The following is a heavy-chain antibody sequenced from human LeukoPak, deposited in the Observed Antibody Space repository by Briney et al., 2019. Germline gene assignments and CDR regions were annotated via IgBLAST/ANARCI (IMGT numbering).Heavy chain of an antibody. CDR3: ARSKGRTVSGSYLKAGAFDI. CDR1: GGTFSSYA. Sequence: AASVTVSCKASGGTFSSYAISWVRQAPGQGLEWMGGIIPIFGTANYAQKSQGRVTITADESTSTAYMELSSLRSEDTAVYYCARSKGRTVSGSYLKAGAFDIWGQGTMVTASS. V-gene: IGHV1-69*13. CDR2: IIPIFGTA. J-gene: IGHJ3*02. D-gene: IGHD1-26*01.